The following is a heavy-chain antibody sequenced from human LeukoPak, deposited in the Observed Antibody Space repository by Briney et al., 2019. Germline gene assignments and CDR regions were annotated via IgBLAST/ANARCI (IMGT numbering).Heavy chain of an antibody. CDR1: RFIPSGYD. V-gene: IGHV3-13*04. CDR2: VATAGAT. Sequence: GRSLRLSRGASRFIPSGYDFHSVRPTPEKGLEWVSGVATAGATYYPVSVRGRFTLPRENAKSSLYLQMNRLRVGDTAVYYCARGNGANHCGLDVWGQGSTVTVYS. CDR3: ARGNGANHCGLDV. D-gene: IGHD2-8*01. J-gene: IGHJ6*02.